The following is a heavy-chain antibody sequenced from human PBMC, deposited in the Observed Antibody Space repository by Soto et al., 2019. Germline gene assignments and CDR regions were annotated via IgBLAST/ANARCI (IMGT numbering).Heavy chain of an antibody. Sequence: QVQLVQSGAEVKKPGASVKVSCKASGYTFTSYGISWVRQAPGEGLEWVGWISGYDGNTDYAHKFRGRVTMTTDTSTNTAYMDRRSLRSDDTAVYYWARHNAQGPNWLDPWGQGTPVTVSS. CDR2: ISGYDGNT. V-gene: IGHV1-18*01. CDR1: GYTFTSYG. J-gene: IGHJ5*02. CDR3: ARHNAQGPNWLDP. D-gene: IGHD1-1*01.